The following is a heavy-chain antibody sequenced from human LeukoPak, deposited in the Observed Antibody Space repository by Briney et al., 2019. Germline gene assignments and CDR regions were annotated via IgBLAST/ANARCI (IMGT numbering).Heavy chain of an antibody. CDR3: ARADYYGSILDY. CDR1: GFTFRNYW. J-gene: IGHJ4*02. CDR2: IEQDGSAK. V-gene: IGHV3-7*04. D-gene: IGHD3-10*01. Sequence: SGGSLRLSCAASGFTFRNYWMSWVRQAPGKGLEWVANIEQDGSAKYYVVSVDGRFTVSRDNAENSLYLQMDYLRAEDTAVYYCARADYYGSILDYWGQGSLVTVSS.